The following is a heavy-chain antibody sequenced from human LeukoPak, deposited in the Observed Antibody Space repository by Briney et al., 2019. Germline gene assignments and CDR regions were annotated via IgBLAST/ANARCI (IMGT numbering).Heavy chain of an antibody. CDR2: ISAYNGNT. J-gene: IGHJ4*02. D-gene: IGHD1-26*01. CDR3: AREDMSPWELWD. V-gene: IGHV1-18*01. Sequence: ASVKVSCKASGYTFTSYGISWVRQAPGQGLEWMGWISAYNGNTNYAQKLQGRVTMTTDTSTSTAYTELRSLRSDDTAVYYCAREDMSPWELWDWGQGTLVTVSS. CDR1: GYTFTSYG.